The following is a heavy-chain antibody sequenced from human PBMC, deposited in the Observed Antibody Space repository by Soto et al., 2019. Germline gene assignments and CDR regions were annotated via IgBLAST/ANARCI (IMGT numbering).Heavy chain of an antibody. Sequence: GGSLRLSCAASGFSFSNHAMTWVRPTPGRGLEWVSVISGGGNHTNYADSVKGRFIISRDNSKNTLFLQMNSLRGDDTAIYYCATVGVATNGDYSWGQGTLVTVSS. V-gene: IGHV3-23*01. CDR1: GFSFSNHA. D-gene: IGHD5-12*01. CDR2: ISGGGNHT. CDR3: ATVGVATNGDYS. J-gene: IGHJ4*02.